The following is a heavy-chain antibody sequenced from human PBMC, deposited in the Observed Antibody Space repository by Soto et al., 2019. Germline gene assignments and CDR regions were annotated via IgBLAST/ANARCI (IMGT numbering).Heavy chain of an antibody. V-gene: IGHV3-21*01. CDR3: ARLTGITRSSSD. CDR1: GFTFSSFS. J-gene: IGHJ4*02. Sequence: GGSLRLSCVASGFTFSSFSINWVCQAPGKGLDWVSSISGDASHIYYAESVKGRFTTSRDNAKNSLFLQMHSLRAEDTAVYYCARLTGITRSSSDWGRGTLVTVSS. CDR2: ISGDASHI. D-gene: IGHD1-7*01.